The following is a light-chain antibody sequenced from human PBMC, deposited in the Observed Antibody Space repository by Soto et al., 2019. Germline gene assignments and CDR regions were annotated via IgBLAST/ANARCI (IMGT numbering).Light chain of an antibody. J-gene: IGKJ1*01. CDR1: QTISSW. V-gene: IGKV1-5*03. CDR2: KAS. Sequence: DIQMTQSPSTLSASVGDRVTITCRASQTISSWLAWYQQKPGKAPNLLIYKASTLESGVPSRFSGSGSGTEFTLTISSLQPDDFATYYCQQHSTYSWTFGQGTKVEV. CDR3: QQHSTYSWT.